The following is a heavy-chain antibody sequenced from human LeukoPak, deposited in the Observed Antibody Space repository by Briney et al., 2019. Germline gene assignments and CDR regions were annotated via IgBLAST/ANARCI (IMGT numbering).Heavy chain of an antibody. V-gene: IGHV4-59*08. CDR2: ISYSGST. CDR1: GDSISSYY. Sequence: SETLSPTCTVSGDSISSYYWTWIRQPPGKGLEWIGYISYSGSTNYNPSLKSRVTISVDTSKNQFSLKLSSVTAADTAVYYCARRYWYFDLRGRGTLVTVSS. J-gene: IGHJ2*01. CDR3: ARRYWYFDL.